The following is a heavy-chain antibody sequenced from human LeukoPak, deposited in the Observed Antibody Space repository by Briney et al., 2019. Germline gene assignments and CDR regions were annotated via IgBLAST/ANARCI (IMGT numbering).Heavy chain of an antibody. Sequence: SETLSLTCTVSGGSISSSSYYWGWIRQPPGKGLEWIGSIYYSGSTYYNPSLKSRVTISVDTSKNQFSLKLSSVTAADTAVYYYAREPPSYSSEAAEYFDYWGQGTLVTVSS. D-gene: IGHD6-19*01. V-gene: IGHV4-39*07. CDR1: GGSISSSSYY. J-gene: IGHJ4*02. CDR3: AREPPSYSSEAAEYFDY. CDR2: IYYSGST.